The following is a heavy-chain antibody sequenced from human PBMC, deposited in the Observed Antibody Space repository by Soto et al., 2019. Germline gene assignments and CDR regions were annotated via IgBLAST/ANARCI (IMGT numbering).Heavy chain of an antibody. D-gene: IGHD3-22*01. CDR1: GYTFTSYG. J-gene: IGHJ4*02. V-gene: IGHV1-18*01. CDR3: ASTNYYYDSSGYYYSDY. CDR2: ISAYNGNT. Sequence: ASVKVSCKASGYTFTSYGISWVRQAPGQGLEWMGWISAYNGNTNYAQKLQGRVTMTTDTSTSTAYMELRSLRSDDTAVYYCASTNYYYDSSGYYYSDYWGRGTLVTVSS.